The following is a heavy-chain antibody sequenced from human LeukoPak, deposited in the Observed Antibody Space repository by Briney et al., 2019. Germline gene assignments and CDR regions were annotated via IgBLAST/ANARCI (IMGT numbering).Heavy chain of an antibody. V-gene: IGHV3-43*02. CDR3: ARDHVYGGADY. CDR2: TSGDGITT. Sequence: GGPLRLFCAASGFTLHNYAVHWVRQAPGKGLEWVSLTSGDGITTYFADSVKGRFTISRDNSKSSLFLQMNSLRTEDTALYYCARDHVYGGADYWGQGTLVTVSS. CDR1: GFTLHNYA. J-gene: IGHJ4*02. D-gene: IGHD5/OR15-5a*01.